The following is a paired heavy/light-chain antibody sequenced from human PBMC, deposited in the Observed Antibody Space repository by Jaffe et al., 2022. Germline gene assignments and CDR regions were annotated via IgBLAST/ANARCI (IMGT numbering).Heavy chain of an antibody. CDR3: ARVLAGWEAFDI. D-gene: IGHD1-26*01. V-gene: IGHV4-61*02. CDR2: IYHSGNI. J-gene: IGHJ3*02. CDR1: GGSISSESYY. Sequence: QVQLQESGPGLVKPSQTLSLTCSVSGGSISSESYYWSWIRQPAGKGLEWIGRIYHSGNIKYNPSLKSRVTISIDKSKNQFSLNLSSVTAADTAVYHCARVLAGWEAFDIWGQGTMVTVSS.
Light chain of an antibody. CDR1: SSDVGDNDD. CDR2: AVS. V-gene: IGLV2-14*01. CDR3: SSYTSGNTWV. J-gene: IGLJ3*02. Sequence: QSALTQPASVSGSPGQSITFSCTGTSSDVGDNDDVSWYRHHPGKAPKLMIYAVSNRPSGVSNRFSGSKSGNTASLTISGLQAEDEADYYCSSYTSGNTWVFGGGTKLTVL.